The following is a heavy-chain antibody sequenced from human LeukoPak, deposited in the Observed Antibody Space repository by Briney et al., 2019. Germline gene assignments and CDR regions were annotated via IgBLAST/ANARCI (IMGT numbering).Heavy chain of an antibody. D-gene: IGHD5-12*01. Sequence: LSPAPTVHGDSINSVSYYCVWIRHPPGKCPQWMGNLYDGGSTHYSPSLKSGVTISAVTSNNQFSLNLSPVTATDTAVYYCARHTRPGYGGSENAFDIWGQGTMVTVSS. J-gene: IGHJ3*02. V-gene: IGHV4-39*01. CDR2: LYDGGST. CDR1: GDSINSVSYY. CDR3: ARHTRPGYGGSENAFDI.